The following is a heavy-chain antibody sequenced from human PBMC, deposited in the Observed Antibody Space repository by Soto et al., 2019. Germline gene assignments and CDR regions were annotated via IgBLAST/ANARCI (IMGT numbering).Heavy chain of an antibody. CDR2: LSNTGATT. D-gene: IGHD2-15*01. Sequence: EVQLLESGGGLVQPGGSLRLSCAASGFTFNKYAMSWVRQAPGKGLEWVSALSNTGATTYYAHPVKGRFTISRDNSKSTLYLRTDSLRADHTAMYFCAKDLFGKCSGSSYSDGSDYWGQGTLVTVSS. V-gene: IGHV3-23*01. J-gene: IGHJ4*02. CDR1: GFTFNKYA. CDR3: AKDLFGKCSGSSYSDGSDY.